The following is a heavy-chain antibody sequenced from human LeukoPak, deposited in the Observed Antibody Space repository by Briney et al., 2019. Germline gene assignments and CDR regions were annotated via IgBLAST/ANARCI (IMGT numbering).Heavy chain of an antibody. CDR3: ARSRAVAGNLYFDY. V-gene: IGHV4-59*08. Sequence: SETLSLTCTVSGGSISSYYWSWIRQPPGKGLEWIGYIYYSGSTNYNPSLKSRVTISVDTSKNQFSLKLSSVTAADTAVYYCARSRAVAGNLYFDYWGQGTLVTVSS. CDR2: IYYSGST. J-gene: IGHJ4*02. D-gene: IGHD6-19*01. CDR1: GGSISSYY.